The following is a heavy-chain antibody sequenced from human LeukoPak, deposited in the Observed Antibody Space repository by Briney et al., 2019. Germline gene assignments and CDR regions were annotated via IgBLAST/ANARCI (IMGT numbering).Heavy chain of an antibody. CDR1: GFTFSDYS. Sequence: GGSLRLSCAASGFTFSDYSMNWVRQAPGKGLEWVSTISSSSSYIYYADSVKGRFTISRDNAKNSLYLQMNSLRAEDTAVYYCARVMGNYATDYWGQGTLVTVSS. CDR2: ISSSSSYI. D-gene: IGHD1-7*01. CDR3: ARVMGNYATDY. V-gene: IGHV3-21*01. J-gene: IGHJ4*02.